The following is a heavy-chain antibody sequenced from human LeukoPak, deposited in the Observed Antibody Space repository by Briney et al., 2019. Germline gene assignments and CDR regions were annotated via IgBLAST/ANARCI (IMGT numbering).Heavy chain of an antibody. V-gene: IGHV3-30*18. D-gene: IGHD6-13*01. CDR3: AKTRSSSWYYFDY. Sequence: GGSLRLSCAASGFTFSSYGMHWVRQAPGKGLEWVAVISYDGSNKYYADSVKGRFTISRDDSKNTLYLQMNSLRAEDTAVYYCAKTRSSSWYYFDYWGQGTLVTVSS. J-gene: IGHJ4*02. CDR1: GFTFSSYG. CDR2: ISYDGSNK.